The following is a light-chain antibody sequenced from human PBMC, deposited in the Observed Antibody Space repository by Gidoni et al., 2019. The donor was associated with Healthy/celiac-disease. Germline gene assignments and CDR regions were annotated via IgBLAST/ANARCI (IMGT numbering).Light chain of an antibody. CDR1: QSISSW. CDR3: QQYNSYPLT. Sequence: DIQMPQSPSTLSASVGDRVTITCRASQSISSWLAWYQQKPGKAPKLLIYNASSLESGVPSRFSGSGSGTEFTLTISSLQPDDFATYYCQQYNSYPLTFGQGTKVEIK. CDR2: NAS. J-gene: IGKJ1*01. V-gene: IGKV1-5*03.